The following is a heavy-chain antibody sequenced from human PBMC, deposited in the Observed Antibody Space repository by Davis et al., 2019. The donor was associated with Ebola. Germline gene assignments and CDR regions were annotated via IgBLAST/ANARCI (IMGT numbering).Heavy chain of an antibody. V-gene: IGHV1-3*01. CDR2: INAGNGNT. CDR3: ASGYCSGGSCLGPDFDY. D-gene: IGHD2-15*01. CDR1: GYTFTSYA. J-gene: IGHJ4*02. Sequence: ASVKVSCKASGYTFTSYAMHWVRQAPGQRLEWMGWINAGNGNTKYSQKFQGRVTITRDTSASTAYMELSSLRSEDTAVYYCASGYCSGGSCLGPDFDYWGQGTLVTVSS.